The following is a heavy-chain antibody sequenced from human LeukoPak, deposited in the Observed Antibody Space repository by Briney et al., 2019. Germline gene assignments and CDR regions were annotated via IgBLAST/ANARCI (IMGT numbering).Heavy chain of an antibody. D-gene: IGHD3-22*01. Sequence: PGGSLRLSCAASGFTFDDYGMSWVRQPPGKGLEWVSGLSWNGGSTGYADSVKGRFTISRGNAKNSLYLQMNSLRAEDTALYYCARIGYDSSGYYYYFDYWGQGTLVTVSS. CDR2: LSWNGGST. CDR3: ARIGYDSSGYYYYFDY. CDR1: GFTFDDYG. J-gene: IGHJ4*02. V-gene: IGHV3-20*04.